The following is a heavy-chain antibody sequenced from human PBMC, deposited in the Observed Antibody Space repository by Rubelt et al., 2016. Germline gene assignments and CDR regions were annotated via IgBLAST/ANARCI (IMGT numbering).Heavy chain of an antibody. V-gene: IGHV4-39*01. CDR3: AGRYDSSGHYSLLYGMDV. CDR2: IFSSGST. CDR1: GGSISGSSYY. Sequence: QQQLQESGPGLVKPSETLSLTCIVSGGSISGSSYYWGWIRQPPGKGLEWIASIFSSGSTSYSPSLKSRCTKTGGTSKNQFALKLSAVTAADTAVYYCAGRYDSSGHYSLLYGMDVWGQGTTVTVSS. J-gene: IGHJ6*02. D-gene: IGHD3-22*01.